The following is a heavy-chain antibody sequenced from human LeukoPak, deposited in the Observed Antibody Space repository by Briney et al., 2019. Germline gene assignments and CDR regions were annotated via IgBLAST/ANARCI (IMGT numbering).Heavy chain of an antibody. CDR1: GFLFHVYT. Sequence: PGGSLRLSCRTSGFLFHVYTMTWVRQTPGKGLEWISSISHSDDSTYYADSVKGRFTISRDNSKDTVYLQMNSLRVDDTALYHCAKEEGIRCGGDCPFDQWGQGTLVTVSS. J-gene: IGHJ4*02. CDR2: ISHSDDST. V-gene: IGHV3-23*01. D-gene: IGHD2-21*02. CDR3: AKEEGIRCGGDCPFDQ.